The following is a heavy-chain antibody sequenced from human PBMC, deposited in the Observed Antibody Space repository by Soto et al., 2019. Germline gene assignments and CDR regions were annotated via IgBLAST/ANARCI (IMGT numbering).Heavy chain of an antibody. V-gene: IGHV1-69*12. CDR3: ASSIGRDGYNYPPPCDY. J-gene: IGHJ4*02. CDR1: GGTFSSYA. Sequence: QVQLVQSGAEVKKPGSSVKVSCKASGGTFSSYAISWVRQAPGQGLEWMGGIIPIFGTANYAQKFQGRVTITADEDTSTAYMELSSLRSDATAVYYCASSIGRDGYNYPPPCDYWGQGTLVTVSS. CDR2: IIPIFGTA. D-gene: IGHD5-12*01.